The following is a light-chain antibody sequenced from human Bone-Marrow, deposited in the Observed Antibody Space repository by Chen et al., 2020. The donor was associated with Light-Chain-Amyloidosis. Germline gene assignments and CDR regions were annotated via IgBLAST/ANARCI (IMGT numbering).Light chain of an antibody. CDR2: GSS. V-gene: IGKV3-20*01. Sequence: EIVLTQSPGTLSFSPGGGANLSCRASQTISSNYLTWYQQKFGQAPRLLIYGSSSRATGIPDRFTGSGSGTDFTLTINRLEPEDFAMYYCQQYGTSPLTFGGGTKVEIK. CDR3: QQYGTSPLT. J-gene: IGKJ4*01. CDR1: QTISSNY.